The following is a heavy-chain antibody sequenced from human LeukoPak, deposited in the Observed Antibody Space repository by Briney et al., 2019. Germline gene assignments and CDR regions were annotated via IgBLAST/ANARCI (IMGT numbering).Heavy chain of an antibody. Sequence: SVTVSCTASGYTFTSYAMHWVRQAPGQGLEWMGGIIPIFGTANYAQKFQGRVTITADESTSTAYMELSSLRSEDTAVYYCARGRAQRWLKSYYFDYWGQGTLVTVSS. D-gene: IGHD5-24*01. V-gene: IGHV1-69*13. CDR1: GYTFTSYA. CDR3: ARGRAQRWLKSYYFDY. CDR2: IIPIFGTA. J-gene: IGHJ4*02.